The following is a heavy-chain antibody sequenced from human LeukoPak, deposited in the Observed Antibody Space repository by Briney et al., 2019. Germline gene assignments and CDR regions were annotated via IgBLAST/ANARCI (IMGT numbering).Heavy chain of an antibody. D-gene: IGHD3-9*01. CDR3: AASYDNKIVPYDC. CDR2: ISTSGRT. Sequence: SETLSLTCTVSGVSIPSYKWRWLRQSPGKGLEWIGFISTSGRTDYNPSLTSRVSMSVDTSKSQVSLRLSSVTAEDTAVYYCAASYDNKIVPYDCWGQGILVTVSS. V-gene: IGHV4-4*09. J-gene: IGHJ4*02. CDR1: GVSIPSYK.